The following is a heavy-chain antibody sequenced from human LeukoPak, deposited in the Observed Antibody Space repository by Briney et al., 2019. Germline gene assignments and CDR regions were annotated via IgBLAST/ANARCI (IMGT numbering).Heavy chain of an antibody. D-gene: IGHD2/OR15-2a*01. Sequence: GGSLRLSCAASGFTFSSYSMNWVRQAPGKGLEWVLYISSTGSVIYYADSVRGRFTISRDNAKNSLYLQMNSLRAEDTAVYYCARELSLSHWGQGTLVTVSS. CDR1: GFTFSSYS. CDR3: ARELSLSH. CDR2: ISSTGSVI. V-gene: IGHV3-48*01. J-gene: IGHJ4*02.